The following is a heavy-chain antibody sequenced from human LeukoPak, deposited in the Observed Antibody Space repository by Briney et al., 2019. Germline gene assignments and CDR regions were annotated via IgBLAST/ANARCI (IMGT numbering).Heavy chain of an antibody. J-gene: IGHJ4*02. CDR2: ISAYNGNT. CDR3: ATPHYDSSGYYFDY. Sequence: ASVKVSCKASGYTFTSYGISWVRQAPGQGLEWMGWISAYNGNTNYAQKLQGRVTMTTDTSTSTAYMELRSLRSEDTAVYYCATPHYDSSGYYFDYWGQGTLVTVSS. D-gene: IGHD3-22*01. CDR1: GYTFTSYG. V-gene: IGHV1-18*01.